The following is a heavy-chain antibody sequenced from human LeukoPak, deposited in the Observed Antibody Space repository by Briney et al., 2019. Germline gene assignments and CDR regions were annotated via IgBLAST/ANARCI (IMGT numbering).Heavy chain of an antibody. V-gene: IGHV3-23*01. CDR1: GFTFSSYS. J-gene: IGHJ4*02. D-gene: IGHD6-19*01. CDR3: AKDPSIAVAGLFDY. Sequence: GGSLRLSCAASGFTFSSYSMNWVRQAPGKGLEWVSAISGSGGSTYYADSVKGRFTISRDNSKNTLYLQMNSLRAEDTAVYYCAKDPSIAVAGLFDYWGQGTLVTVSS. CDR2: ISGSGGST.